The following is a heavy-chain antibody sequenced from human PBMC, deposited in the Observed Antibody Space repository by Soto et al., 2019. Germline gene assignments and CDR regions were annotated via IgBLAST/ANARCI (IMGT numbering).Heavy chain of an antibody. CDR1: GFTFSSYA. D-gene: IGHD3-9*01. V-gene: IGHV3-23*01. CDR2: ISGSGGST. CDR3: AKDRTVLRYFDY. J-gene: IGHJ4*02. Sequence: EVQLLESGGGLVQPGGSLRLSCAASGFTFSSYAMSCVRQAPGKGLEWVSAISGSGGSTYYADSVKGRFTISRDNSKNTLYLQMNSLRAEDTAVYYCAKDRTVLRYFDYWGQGTLVTVSS.